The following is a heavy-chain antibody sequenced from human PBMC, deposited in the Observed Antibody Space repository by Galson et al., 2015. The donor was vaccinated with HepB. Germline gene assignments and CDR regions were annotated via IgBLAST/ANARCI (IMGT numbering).Heavy chain of an antibody. J-gene: IGHJ3*02. CDR3: ASATPLYYYGSGSPNSHDAFDI. Sequence: QSGAEVTKPGESLRISCKGSGYSFTSYWISWVRQMPGKGLEWMGRIDPSDSYTNYSPSFQGHVTISADKSISTAYLQWSSLKASDTAMYYCASATPLYYYGSGSPNSHDAFDIWGQGTMVTVSS. V-gene: IGHV5-10-1*01. D-gene: IGHD3-10*01. CDR2: IDPSDSYT. CDR1: GYSFTSYW.